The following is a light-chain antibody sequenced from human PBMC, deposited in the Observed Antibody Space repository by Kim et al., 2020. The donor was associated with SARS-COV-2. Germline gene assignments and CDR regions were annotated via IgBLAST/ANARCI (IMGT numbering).Light chain of an antibody. J-gene: IGKJ2*01. V-gene: IGKV1-5*01. CDR2: DAS. Sequence: CASVGDRVTITCRASQSISSWLAWYQQKPGKAPRLLIYDASSLESGVPSRFSGSGSGTEFTLTISSLQPDDFATYYCQHYNTYSFTFGQGTKLEIK. CDR1: QSISSW. CDR3: QHYNTYSFT.